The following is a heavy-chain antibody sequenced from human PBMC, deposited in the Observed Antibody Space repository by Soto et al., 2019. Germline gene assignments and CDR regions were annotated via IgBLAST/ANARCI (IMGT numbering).Heavy chain of an antibody. CDR3: AKERGVLDAFDI. J-gene: IGHJ3*02. Sequence: QVQLVESGGGVVQPGRSLRLSCAASGFTSSSFVIHWVRQAPGKGLEWLAVISSDGKNQYYADSVKGRFTISRDNSKNTLYLQVNNLRAEDTAVYFCAKERGVLDAFDIWGQGTMVTVSS. CDR2: ISSDGKNQ. V-gene: IGHV3-30*18. D-gene: IGHD3-10*01. CDR1: GFTSSSFV.